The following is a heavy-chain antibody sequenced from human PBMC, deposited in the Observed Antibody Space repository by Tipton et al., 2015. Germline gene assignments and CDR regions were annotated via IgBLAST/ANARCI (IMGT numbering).Heavy chain of an antibody. CDR2: INHSGST. V-gene: IGHV4-34*01. Sequence: GLVKPSEILSLTCAVFGGSLNDYCWSWIRQPPGRGLQWIGEINHSGSTNYNPSLQSRVTITVDTSKNQFSLKVNSVTAADTTMYYCARGRAGLGPYDVFDIWGQGTMVTVSS. CDR1: GGSLNDYC. J-gene: IGHJ3*02. CDR3: ARGRAGLGPYDVFDI. D-gene: IGHD6-19*01.